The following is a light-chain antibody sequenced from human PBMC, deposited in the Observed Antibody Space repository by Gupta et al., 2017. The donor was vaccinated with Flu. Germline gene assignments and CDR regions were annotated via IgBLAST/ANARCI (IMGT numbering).Light chain of an antibody. CDR2: AAS. J-gene: IGKJ4*01. CDR3: QQDSKCPLT. Sequence: EIVMTQPPDTLSVSPGDRATLTCRASQSVSSYLAWYQQKRGQAPRLLIYAASTWASGIPARFSGIGSGTEFTLTIGSLQSEDFAVYYCQQDSKCPLTFGRGTKVEIK. CDR1: QSVSSY. V-gene: IGKV3-15*01.